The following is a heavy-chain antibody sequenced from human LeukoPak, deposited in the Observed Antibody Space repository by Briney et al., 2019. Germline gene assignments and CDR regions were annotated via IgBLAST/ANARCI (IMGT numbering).Heavy chain of an antibody. CDR2: ISQNGDS. V-gene: IGHV4-34*01. J-gene: IGHJ3*02. CDR1: GGSLSFYY. CDR3: ARALGAFDI. Sequence: SETLSLTCGVYGGSLSFYYWSWIRQSPGKGLEWIAEISQNGDSNYNPSLKSRVTISLDTSTNQLSLKLNSVTAADTAVYYCARALGAFDIWGQGTMVTVS.